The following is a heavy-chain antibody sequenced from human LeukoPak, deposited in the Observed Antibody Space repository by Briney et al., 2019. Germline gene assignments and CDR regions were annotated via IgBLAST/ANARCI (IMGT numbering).Heavy chain of an antibody. J-gene: IGHJ4*02. CDR3: ARLHIARDLDY. D-gene: IGHD6-13*01. Sequence: SETLSLTCTASGGSISTSYYYWGWIRQPPGKVLEWIATIHYSGSTYYNPSLRSRVTISADTSKTQISLKLSSVTAADTAIYYCARLHIARDLDYWGQGTLVTVSS. CDR1: GGSISTSYYY. CDR2: IHYSGST. V-gene: IGHV4-39*01.